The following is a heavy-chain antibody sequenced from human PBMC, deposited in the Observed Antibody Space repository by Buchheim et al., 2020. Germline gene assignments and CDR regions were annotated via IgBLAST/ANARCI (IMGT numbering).Heavy chain of an antibody. CDR3: ARGVTWYLLDY. V-gene: IGHV3-66*02. CDR2: IYSGGAT. D-gene: IGHD6-13*01. CDR1: GFTFSSYS. Sequence: EVQLVESGGGLVKPGGSLRLSCAASGFTFSSYSMNWVRQAPGKGLEWVSVIYSGGATYYADSVKGRFTISRDTSKNTLYLQMNSLRAEDTAVYYCARGVTWYLLDYWGQGTL. J-gene: IGHJ4*02.